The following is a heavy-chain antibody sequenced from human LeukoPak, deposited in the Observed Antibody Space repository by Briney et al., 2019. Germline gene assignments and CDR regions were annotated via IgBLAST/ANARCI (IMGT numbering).Heavy chain of an antibody. Sequence: ASVKVSCTVSGYTLTELSMHWVRQAPGKGLEWMGGFDPEDGETIYAQKFQGRVTMTEDTSTDTAYMELSSLRSEDTAVYYCAPAFCGGDCYLWKSDYYGMDVGGQGTTVTVSS. D-gene: IGHD2-21*02. J-gene: IGHJ6*02. CDR3: APAFCGGDCYLWKSDYYGMDV. CDR2: FDPEDGET. V-gene: IGHV1-24*01. CDR1: GYTLTELS.